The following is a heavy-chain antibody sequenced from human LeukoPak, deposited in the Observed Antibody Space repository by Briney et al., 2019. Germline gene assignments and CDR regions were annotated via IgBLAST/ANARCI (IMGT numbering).Heavy chain of an antibody. CDR3: ARDRGDVDTAMVSNY. D-gene: IGHD5-18*01. CDR2: IIPILGIA. V-gene: IGHV1-69*04. J-gene: IGHJ4*02. CDR1: GYTFTSYG. Sequence: GASVKVSCKASGYTFTSYGISWVRQAPGQGLEWMGRIIPILGIANYAQKFQGRVTITADKSTSTAYMELSNLRSEDTAVYYCARDRGDVDTAMVSNYWGQGTLVTVSS.